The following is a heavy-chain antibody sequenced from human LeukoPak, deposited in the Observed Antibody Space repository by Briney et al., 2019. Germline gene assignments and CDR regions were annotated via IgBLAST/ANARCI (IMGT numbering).Heavy chain of an antibody. V-gene: IGHV3-30*18. Sequence: GGSLRLSCAASGFTFSSYGMHWVRQAPGKGLEGVAVVSNDGSKKYYADSVKGRFTISRDNSKDTLYLQVDSLRDEDTAVYYCVKDDRPYRIAVAAGDYWGQGTLVTVSS. J-gene: IGHJ4*02. CDR2: VSNDGSKK. D-gene: IGHD6-19*01. CDR3: VKDDRPYRIAVAAGDY. CDR1: GFTFSSYG.